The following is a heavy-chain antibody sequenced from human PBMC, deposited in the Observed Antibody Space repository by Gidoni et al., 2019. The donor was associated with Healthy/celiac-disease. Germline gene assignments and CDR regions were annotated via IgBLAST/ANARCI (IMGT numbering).Heavy chain of an antibody. V-gene: IGHV4-34*01. CDR1: GGFFSGYY. Sequence: QVQLQQRGAGLLKPSETLSLTCAVYGGFFSGYYWRWIRQPPVKGLEWSGEINHSGSTNYKPSLESRVTISVDTSNNQLSLKLSSVTAADTAVYYCARGGRFGSCYSFWGQGTLVTVSS. CDR2: INHSGST. CDR3: ARGGRFGSCYSF. D-gene: IGHD2-15*01. J-gene: IGHJ4*02.